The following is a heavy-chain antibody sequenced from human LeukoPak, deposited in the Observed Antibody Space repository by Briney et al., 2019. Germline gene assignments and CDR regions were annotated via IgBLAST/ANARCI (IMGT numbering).Heavy chain of an antibody. CDR1: AFTFSSYA. D-gene: IGHD3-3*01. Sequence: GGSLRLSCAASAFTFSSYAMSWVRLAPGKGLEWVSAISGSGGSTYYADSVKGRFTISRDNSKNTLYLLMNSLRAEDTAVYYCATDPSGYLPDYWGQGTLVTVCS. CDR3: ATDPSGYLPDY. CDR2: ISGSGGST. J-gene: IGHJ4*02. V-gene: IGHV3-23*01.